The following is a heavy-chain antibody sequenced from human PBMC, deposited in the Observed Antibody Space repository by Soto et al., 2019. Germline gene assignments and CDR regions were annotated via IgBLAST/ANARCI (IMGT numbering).Heavy chain of an antibody. CDR1: GGSISSYY. D-gene: IGHD3-16*02. CDR2: IYYSGST. Sequence: ASVTPSLTCTVSGGSISSYYWSLIPPPPGKGLEWIGYIYYSGSTNYNPSLKSRVTISVDTSKNQFSLKLSSVTAADTAVYYCAKLRRGDYIWGSYRSSSWFDPWGQGTLVTVSS. V-gene: IGHV4-59*08. J-gene: IGHJ5*02. CDR3: AKLRRGDYIWGSYRSSSWFDP.